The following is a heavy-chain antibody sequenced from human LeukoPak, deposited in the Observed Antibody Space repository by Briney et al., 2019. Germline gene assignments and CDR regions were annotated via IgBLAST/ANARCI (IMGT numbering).Heavy chain of an antibody. V-gene: IGHV3-74*01. CDR3: TREIAPRPGGIHCYYGMDV. Sequence: GGSLRLSCAASGFTFRNYWMYWVRQAPGEGLVWVSHINSDGSDTNYADSVRGRFTISRDNAKNTLFLQMNSLRAEDTAVYYCTREIAPRPGGIHCYYGMDVWGQGTTVTVSS. J-gene: IGHJ6*02. D-gene: IGHD6-6*01. CDR2: INSDGSDT. CDR1: GFTFRNYW.